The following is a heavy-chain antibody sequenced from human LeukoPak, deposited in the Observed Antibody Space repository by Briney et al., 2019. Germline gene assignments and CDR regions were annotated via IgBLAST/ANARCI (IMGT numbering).Heavy chain of an antibody. Sequence: GGSLRLSCEASGLRFSDYAMSWVRQAPGKGLEWVAVISYDGSNKYYADSVKGRFTISRDNSKNTLYLQMNSLRAEDTAVYYCATTDDYGDYYYYGMDVWGQGTTVTVSS. CDR3: ATTDDYGDYYYYGMDV. V-gene: IGHV3-30*03. D-gene: IGHD4-17*01. J-gene: IGHJ6*02. CDR2: ISYDGSNK. CDR1: GLRFSDYA.